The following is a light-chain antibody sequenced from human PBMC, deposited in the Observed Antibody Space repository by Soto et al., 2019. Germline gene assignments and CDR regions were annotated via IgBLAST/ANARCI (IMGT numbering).Light chain of an antibody. CDR2: EVS. CDR1: SSDVGGYNY. V-gene: IGLV2-14*01. Sequence: QSVLTQPASVSGSPGQSITISCTGTSSDVGGYNYVSWYQQHPGKAPKLMIYEVSNRPSGVSNRFSGSKSGNTASLTISGLQAEDEADYYCSSYTSSSTLVVGTGTKVTV. CDR3: SSYTSSSTLV. J-gene: IGLJ1*01.